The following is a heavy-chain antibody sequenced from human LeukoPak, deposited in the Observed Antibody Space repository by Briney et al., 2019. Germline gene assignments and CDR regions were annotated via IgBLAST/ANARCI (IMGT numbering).Heavy chain of an antibody. J-gene: IGHJ6*02. CDR1: GYTFTGYH. CDR3: ARVYRTHIVVVPAADDYYGIDV. D-gene: IGHD2-2*01. CDR2: IIPIFGTA. Sequence: ASVKVSCKASGYTFTGYHMHWVRQAPGQGLEWMGGIIPIFGTANYAQKFQGRVTITADESTSTAYMELSSLRSEDTAVYYCARVYRTHIVVVPAADDYYGIDVWGQGTTVTVSS. V-gene: IGHV1-69*13.